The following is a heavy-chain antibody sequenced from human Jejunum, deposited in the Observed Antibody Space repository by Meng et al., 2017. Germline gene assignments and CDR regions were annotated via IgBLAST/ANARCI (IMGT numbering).Heavy chain of an antibody. D-gene: IGHD3-3*01. CDR2: INAYNGNT. Sequence: VRPVGSGVGVKKPGASVKASCKAWGYTFNTYGISWVRQAPGQGLEWMGWINAYNGNTNYEEKLQGRVTMTTDTSTSTAYMELRNLRSDDTAAYYCARVASFVSDYWGQGTLVTVSS. CDR1: GYTFNTYG. J-gene: IGHJ4*02. CDR3: ARVASFVSDY. V-gene: IGHV1-18*01.